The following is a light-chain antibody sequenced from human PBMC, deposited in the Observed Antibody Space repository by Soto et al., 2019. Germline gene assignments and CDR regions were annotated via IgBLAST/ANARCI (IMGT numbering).Light chain of an antibody. CDR3: SSYTSTSTYV. J-gene: IGLJ1*01. Sequence: QSVLTQPASVSGSPGQSITISCTGTSSDVGGYNYVSWYQQNPGKAPNLMIXDVNXRPXGVSNRFSXSKXXXXXXXXIXGXXXXXXXXYYXSSYTSTSTYVFGTGTKLTVL. CDR2: DVN. V-gene: IGLV2-14*01. CDR1: SSDVGGYNY.